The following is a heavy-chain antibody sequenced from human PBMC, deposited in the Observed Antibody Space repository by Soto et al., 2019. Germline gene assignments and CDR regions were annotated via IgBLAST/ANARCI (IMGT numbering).Heavy chain of an antibody. CDR1: GFTFSSYA. CDR3: AKGNKWEPAPSFDY. D-gene: IGHD1-26*01. CDR2: ISGSGGST. J-gene: IGHJ4*02. Sequence: PGESLRLSCAASGFTFSSYAMSWVRQAPGKGLEWVSAISGSGGSTYYADSVKGRFTISRDNSKNTLYLQMNSPRAEDTAVYYCAKGNKWEPAPSFDYWGQGTLVTV. V-gene: IGHV3-23*01.